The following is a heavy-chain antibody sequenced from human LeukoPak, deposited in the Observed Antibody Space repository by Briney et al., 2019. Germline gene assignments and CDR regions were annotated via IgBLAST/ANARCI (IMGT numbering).Heavy chain of an antibody. J-gene: IGHJ4*02. D-gene: IGHD6-19*01. CDR3: ATSRIAVAGTGLDY. CDR1: GGTFSRYA. CDR2: IIPIFGTA. V-gene: IGHV1-69*01. Sequence: SVKVSCKASGGTFSRYAISWVRQAPGQGLEWMGGIIPIFGTANYAQKFQGRVTITADESTSTAYMELSSLRSEDTAVYYCATSRIAVAGTGLDYWGQGTLVTVSS.